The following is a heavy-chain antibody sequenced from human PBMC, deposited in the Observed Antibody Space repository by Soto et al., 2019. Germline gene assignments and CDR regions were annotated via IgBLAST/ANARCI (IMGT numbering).Heavy chain of an antibody. Sequence: VGSLRLSCAASGFTVSSNYMSWVRQAPGKGLEWVSVIYSGGSTYYADSVKGRFTISRDNSKNTLYLQMNSLRAEDTAVYYCARTFYYYMDVWGKGTTVTVSS. CDR3: ARTFYYYMDV. V-gene: IGHV3-66*01. CDR1: GFTVSSNY. J-gene: IGHJ6*03. CDR2: IYSGGST.